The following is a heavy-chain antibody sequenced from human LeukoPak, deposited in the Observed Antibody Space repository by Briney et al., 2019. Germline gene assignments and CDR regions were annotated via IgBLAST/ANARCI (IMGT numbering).Heavy chain of an antibody. Sequence: PSETLSLTCTVSGDSISSGDYYWSWIRQPAGKGLEWIGRISSSGSTNYNPSLKSRVTISVDKSKNQFSLKLSSVTAADTAVYYCARRRLRGYSYGLDYWGQGTLVTVSS. CDR2: ISSSGST. CDR1: GDSISSGDYY. V-gene: IGHV4-61*02. D-gene: IGHD5-18*01. J-gene: IGHJ4*02. CDR3: ARRRLRGYSYGLDY.